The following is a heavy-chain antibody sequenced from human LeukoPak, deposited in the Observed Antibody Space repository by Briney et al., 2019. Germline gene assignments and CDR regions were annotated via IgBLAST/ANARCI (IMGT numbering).Heavy chain of an antibody. V-gene: IGHV1-69*05. CDR2: IIPTFGTA. CDR1: GGTFSSYA. CDR3: ARPNSGYDFGWFDP. J-gene: IGHJ5*02. Sequence: SVKVSCKASGGTFSSYAISWVRQAPGQGLEWMGGIIPTFGTANYAQKFQGRVTITTDESTSTAYMELSSLRSEDTAVYYCARPNSGYDFGWFDPWGQGTLVTVSS. D-gene: IGHD5-12*01.